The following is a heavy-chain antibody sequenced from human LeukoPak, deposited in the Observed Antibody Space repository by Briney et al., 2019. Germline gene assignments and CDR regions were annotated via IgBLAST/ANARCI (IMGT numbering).Heavy chain of an antibody. D-gene: IGHD3-10*01. Sequence: SETLSLTCTVSGGSISSYYWSWIRQPPGKGLEWIGYIFYSGSTNYNPSLKSRVTISVDTSKNQFSLKLSSVTAADTAVYYCARSVLLWFGELLGFDYWGQGTLVTVSS. CDR3: ARSVLLWFGELLGFDY. CDR1: GGSISSYY. V-gene: IGHV4-59*12. J-gene: IGHJ4*02. CDR2: IFYSGST.